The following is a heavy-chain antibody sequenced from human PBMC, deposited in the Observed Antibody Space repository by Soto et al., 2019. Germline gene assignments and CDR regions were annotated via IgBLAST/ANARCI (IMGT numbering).Heavy chain of an antibody. CDR2: ISSSSSFI. V-gene: IGHV3-48*02. CDR1: GFIFSDYS. D-gene: IGHD2-8*02. CDR3: ARGTDLLFCTGYSCPGIDV. Sequence: EVQLVESGGGLVQPGGSLRLSCAASGFIFSDYSMNWVRQAPGKGLEWISYISSSSSFIYYADSVKGRFTISRDNAKNLVDLQMNSLRHDDTAVYYCARGTDLLFCTGYSCPGIDVWGQGTTVTVS. J-gene: IGHJ6*02.